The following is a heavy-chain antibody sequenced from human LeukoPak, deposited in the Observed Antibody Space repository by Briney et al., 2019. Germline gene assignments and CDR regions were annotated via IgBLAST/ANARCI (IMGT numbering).Heavy chain of an antibody. D-gene: IGHD1-26*01. CDR1: GYTFTGYY. J-gene: IGHJ4*02. V-gene: IGHV1-2*02. Sequence: GASVKVSCKASGYTFTGYYMHWVRQAPGQGLEWMGWINPNSGGTNYAQKFQGRVTMTRDTSISTAYMELRSLRPEDTAVYYCATADKWEPLDYWGQGTLVTVSS. CDR2: INPNSGGT. CDR3: ATADKWEPLDY.